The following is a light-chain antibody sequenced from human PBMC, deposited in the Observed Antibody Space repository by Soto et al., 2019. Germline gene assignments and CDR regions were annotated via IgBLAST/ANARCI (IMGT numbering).Light chain of an antibody. J-gene: IGKJ5*01. CDR3: QKYNTAPYT. CDR2: GVS. V-gene: IGKV3-15*01. CDR1: QSVSSN. Sequence: EIVMTQSPATLSVSPGEGATLYCRASQSVSSNLAWYQHKPGQAPRLLIYGVSTRATGLPARFSGSGSGTHFTLTISSLQPEDAATYYCQKYNTAPYTFGQGTRLEIK.